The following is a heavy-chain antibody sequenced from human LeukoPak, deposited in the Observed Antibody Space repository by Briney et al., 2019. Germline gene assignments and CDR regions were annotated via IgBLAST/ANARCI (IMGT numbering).Heavy chain of an antibody. J-gene: IGHJ4*02. CDR2: ISGSGGST. CDR3: AKDLRYYDSSGYYGLDY. V-gene: IGHV3-23*01. Sequence: GGSLRLSCAASGLTVSSDYMSWVRQAPGKGLEWVSAISGSGGSTYYADSVKGRFTISRDNSKNTLYLQMNSLRAEDTAVYYCAKDLRYYDSSGYYGLDYWGQGTLVTVSS. D-gene: IGHD3-22*01. CDR1: GLTVSSDY.